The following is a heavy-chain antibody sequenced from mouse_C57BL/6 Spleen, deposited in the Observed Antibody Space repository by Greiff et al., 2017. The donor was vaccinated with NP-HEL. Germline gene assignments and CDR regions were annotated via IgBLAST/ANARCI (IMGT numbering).Heavy chain of an antibody. V-gene: IGHV1-26*01. CDR2: INPNNGGT. CDR1: GYTFTDYY. J-gene: IGHJ2*01. D-gene: IGHD2-2*01. Sequence: EVQLQQSGPELVKPGASVKISCKASGYTFTDYYMNWVKQSHGKSLEWIGDINPNNGGTSYNQKFKGKATLTVDKSSSTAYMELRSLTSEDSAVYYCARNRPYGYDADFDYWGQGTTLTVSS. CDR3: ARNRPYGYDADFDY.